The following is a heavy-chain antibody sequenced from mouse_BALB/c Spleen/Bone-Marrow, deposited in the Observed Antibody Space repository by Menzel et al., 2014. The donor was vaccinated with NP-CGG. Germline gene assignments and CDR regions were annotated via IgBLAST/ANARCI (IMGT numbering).Heavy chain of an antibody. J-gene: IGHJ3*01. V-gene: IGHV1S81*02. Sequence: VQRVESGAELVKPGASVKLSCKASGYTFTSYYMCWVKQRPGQGLEWIGEINPSNGGTNFNEKFKGKATLTVDKSSSTAYMSLSSLTSEDSAVYYCAREEITTVVAPAYWGQGTLVTVSA. CDR1: GYTFTSYY. CDR2: INPSNGGT. D-gene: IGHD1-1*01. CDR3: AREEITTVVAPAY.